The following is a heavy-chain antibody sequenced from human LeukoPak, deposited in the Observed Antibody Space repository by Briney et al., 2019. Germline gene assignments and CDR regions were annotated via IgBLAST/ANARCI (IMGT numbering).Heavy chain of an antibody. CDR2: FDPEDGET. D-gene: IGHD3-3*01. Sequence: ASVKVSCKVSGYTLTELSMHWVRQAPGKGLEWMGGFDPEDGETIYAQKFQSRVTMTEDTSTDTAYMELSSLRSEDTAVYYCATGKIPLEWLLIDYWGQGTLVTVSS. CDR3: ATGKIPLEWLLIDY. J-gene: IGHJ4*02. CDR1: GYTLTELS. V-gene: IGHV1-24*01.